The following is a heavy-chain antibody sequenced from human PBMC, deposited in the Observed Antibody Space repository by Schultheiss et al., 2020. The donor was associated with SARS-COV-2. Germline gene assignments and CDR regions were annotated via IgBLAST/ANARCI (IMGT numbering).Heavy chain of an antibody. CDR2: IKCDGSEK. CDR1: GFTFSSSW. Sequence: GGSLRLSCAASGFTFSSSWMHWVCQAPEKGLEWVADIKCDGSEKYYVDSVKGRLTISRDNAKNSLYLQMNSLRAEDTAVYYCARDLLYGSGKGEDVWGQGTTVTVSS. J-gene: IGHJ6*02. CDR3: ARDLLYGSGKGEDV. V-gene: IGHV3-52*01. D-gene: IGHD3-10*01.